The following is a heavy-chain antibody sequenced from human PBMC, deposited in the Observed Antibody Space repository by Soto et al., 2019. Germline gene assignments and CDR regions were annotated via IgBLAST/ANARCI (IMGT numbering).Heavy chain of an antibody. J-gene: IGHJ5*02. V-gene: IGHV2-5*02. D-gene: IGHD2-21*02. CDR3: AHTRGGGNSACFDA. CDR2: IYWDGER. Sequence: QITLKESGPSLLKPTQTLTLTCTFSGFSLTSGPAGVGWIRQPPGKALEWLALIYWDGERRYSPSLKSRLTITKDPSKDQVVLTMTNMDPVDTGTYYCAHTRGGGNSACFDAWGQGTLVTVSS. CDR1: GFSLTSGPAG.